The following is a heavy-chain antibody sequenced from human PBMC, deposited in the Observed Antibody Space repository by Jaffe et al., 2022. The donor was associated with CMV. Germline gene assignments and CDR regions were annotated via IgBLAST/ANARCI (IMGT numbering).Heavy chain of an antibody. J-gene: IGHJ4*02. D-gene: IGHD6-19*01. CDR3: AREYSGGWYDPDY. CDR2: IWYDGVNK. V-gene: IGHV3-33*01. Sequence: QVQLVESGGGVVQPGRSLRLSCAASGFSLRSYSMHWVRQAPGKGLEWVAVIWYDGVNKYYADSVKGRFTISRDISKSTLYLQMNSLRAEDTGLYYCAREYSGGWYDPDYWGQGTPVTVSS. CDR1: GFSLRSYS.